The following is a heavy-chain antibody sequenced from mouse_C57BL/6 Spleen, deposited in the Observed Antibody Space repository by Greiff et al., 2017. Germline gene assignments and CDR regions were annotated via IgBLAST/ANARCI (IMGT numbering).Heavy chain of an antibody. CDR1: GYTFTDYN. CDR2: INPNNGGT. J-gene: IGHJ3*01. V-gene: IGHV1-18*01. CDR3: ARHSSGYSAWFAY. Sequence: VQLQQSGPELVKPGASVKIPCKASGYTFTDYNMDWVKQSHGKSLEWIGDINPNNGGTIYNQKFKGKATLTVDKSSSTAYMEPRSLTSEDTAVYYCARHSSGYSAWFAYWGQGTLVTVSA. D-gene: IGHD3-2*02.